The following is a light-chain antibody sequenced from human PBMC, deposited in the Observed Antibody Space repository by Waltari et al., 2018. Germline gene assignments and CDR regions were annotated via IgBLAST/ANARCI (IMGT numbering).Light chain of an antibody. V-gene: IGLV1-44*01. Sequence: QSVLTQPPSVSATPGQRVIISCSGGSSNIGSHVVNWYQQLPGAAPNLLIYSNDERPSWCPDRFSGSKSVTSASLAISGLQSDDEGDYYCATWDFSLGAPLFGGGTKVTVL. CDR1: SSNIGSHV. J-gene: IGLJ2*01. CDR2: SND. CDR3: ATWDFSLGAPL.